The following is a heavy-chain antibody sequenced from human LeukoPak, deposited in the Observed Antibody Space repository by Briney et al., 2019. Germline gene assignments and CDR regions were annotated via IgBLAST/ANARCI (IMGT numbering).Heavy chain of an antibody. J-gene: IGHJ4*02. CDR2: ISAYNGNT. CDR3: ARVGRGYDFWSGYLNFDY. D-gene: IGHD3-3*01. CDR1: GYTFTSYG. V-gene: IGHV1-18*01. Sequence: GASVKVSCKASGYTFTSYGISWVRQAPGQGLEWMGWISAYNGNTNYAQKLQGRVTMTTDTSTSTAYMELRSLRSDDTAVYYCARVGRGYDFWSGYLNFDYWGQGTLVTVS.